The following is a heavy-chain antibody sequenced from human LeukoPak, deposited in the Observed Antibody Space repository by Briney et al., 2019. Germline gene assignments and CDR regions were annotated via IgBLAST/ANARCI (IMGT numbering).Heavy chain of an antibody. CDR2: IRYDGNNT. CDR3: AKDKIGYCSSTSCYTKSGFDY. D-gene: IGHD2-2*02. V-gene: IGHV3-30*02. J-gene: IGHJ4*02. CDR1: GFTFSRYG. Sequence: PGGSLRLSCAASGFTFSRYGMEWVRQAPGKGLEWGAFIRYDGNNTYYADSVKGRFPISRDNSKNTLYLQMNSLRAEDTAVYYCAKDKIGYCSSTSCYTKSGFDYWGQGTLVTVSS.